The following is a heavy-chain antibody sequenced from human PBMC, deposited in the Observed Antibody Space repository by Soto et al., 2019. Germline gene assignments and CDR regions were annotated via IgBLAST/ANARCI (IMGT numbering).Heavy chain of an antibody. V-gene: IGHV3-43D*04. Sequence: GGSLRLSCAASGFTFDDYAMHWVRQAPGKGLEWVSLISWDGGSTYYADSVKGRFTISRDNSKNSLYLQMNSLRAEDTALYYCAKDVGHPNLGRITIFGVAYRMDVWGQGTTVTVSS. CDR3: AKDVGHPNLGRITIFGVAYRMDV. CDR1: GFTFDDYA. J-gene: IGHJ6*02. CDR2: ISWDGGST. D-gene: IGHD3-3*01.